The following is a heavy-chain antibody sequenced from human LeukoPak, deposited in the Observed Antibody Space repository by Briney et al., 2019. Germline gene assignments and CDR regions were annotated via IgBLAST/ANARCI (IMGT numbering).Heavy chain of an antibody. CDR3: AREYDSSGYDAFDI. V-gene: IGHV1-69*06. Sequence: ASVKVSCKASGGTFSSYAISWVRQAPGQGLEWMGGIIPIFGTANYAQKFQGRVTITADKSTSTAYMELSSLRSEDTAVYYCAREYDSSGYDAFDIWGQGTMVTVSS. CDR1: GGTFSSYA. CDR2: IIPIFGTA. J-gene: IGHJ3*02. D-gene: IGHD3-22*01.